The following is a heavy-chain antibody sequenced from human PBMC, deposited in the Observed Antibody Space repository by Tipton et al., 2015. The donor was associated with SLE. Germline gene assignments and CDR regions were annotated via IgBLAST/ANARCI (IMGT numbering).Heavy chain of an antibody. Sequence: SLRLSCAASGFTFSSYAMSWVRQAPGKGLEWVSVIYSGGSSTSYADSVKGRFTISRDNSKNTLYLQMNSLRAEDTAVYYCARGGDTYFYDGSGYRSDFDVWGPGTMVTVSS. CDR3: ARGGDTYFYDGSGYRSDFDV. V-gene: IGHV3-23*03. CDR2: IYSGGSST. D-gene: IGHD3-22*01. CDR1: GFTFSSYA. J-gene: IGHJ3*01.